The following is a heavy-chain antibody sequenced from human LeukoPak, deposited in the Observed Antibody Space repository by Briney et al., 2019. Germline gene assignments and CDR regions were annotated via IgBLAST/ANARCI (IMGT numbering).Heavy chain of an antibody. Sequence: PGGSLRLSCAASGFTFSSDAMSWGRQAPGEGLEWGSGISGSGGRTYYAESMKGRFTISRDNSKNTLYLQMNSLRAEDTAVYYCAKEPQGGNYDSWSGYYLDYWGQGTLVTVSS. CDR3: AKEPQGGNYDSWSGYYLDY. CDR1: GFTFSSDA. V-gene: IGHV3-23*01. CDR2: ISGSGGRT. D-gene: IGHD3-3*01. J-gene: IGHJ4*02.